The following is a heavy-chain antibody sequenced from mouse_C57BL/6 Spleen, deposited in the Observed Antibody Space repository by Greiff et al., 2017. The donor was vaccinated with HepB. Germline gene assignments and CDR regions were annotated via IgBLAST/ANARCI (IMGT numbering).Heavy chain of an antibody. Sequence: VQLQQSGPELVKPGASVKISCKASGYAFSSSWMNWVKQRPGKGLEWIGRIYPGDGDTNYNGKFKGKATLTADKSSSTAYMQLSSLTSEDSAVYFCAREEVRFCFDYWGQGTTLTVSS. CDR1: GYAFSSSW. CDR2: IYPGDGDT. CDR3: AREEVRFCFDY. V-gene: IGHV1-82*01. D-gene: IGHD2-14*01. J-gene: IGHJ2*01.